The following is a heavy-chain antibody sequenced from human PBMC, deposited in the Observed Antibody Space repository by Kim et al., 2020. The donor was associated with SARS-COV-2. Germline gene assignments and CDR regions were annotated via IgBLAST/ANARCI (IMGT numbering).Heavy chain of an antibody. D-gene: IGHD3-10*01. CDR2: IKSKTDGGTT. CDR1: GFTFSNAW. J-gene: IGHJ5*02. V-gene: IGHV3-15*01. CDR3: TTRNPVRGVYWFDP. Sequence: GGSLRLSCAASGFTFSNAWMSWVHQAPGKGLEWVGRIKSKTDGGTTDYAAPVKGRFTISRDDSKNTLYLQMNSLKTEDTAVYYCTTRNPVRGVYWFDPWGQGALVTVSS.